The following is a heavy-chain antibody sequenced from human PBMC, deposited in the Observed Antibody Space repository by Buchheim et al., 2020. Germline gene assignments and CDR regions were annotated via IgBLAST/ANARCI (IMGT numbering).Heavy chain of an antibody. CDR2: ISFDGSNK. CDR3: AKDGDIVAKFFYYYYMDV. V-gene: IGHV3-30-3*01. Sequence: QVQLVESGGGVVQPGRSLRLSCAASASGFTFSRSAMHWVRQAPGKGLEWVAVISFDGSNKYYADSVKGRFTISRDNSKNTLYLQMNSLRAEDTAVYYCAKDGDIVAKFFYYYYMDVWGKGTT. J-gene: IGHJ6*03. D-gene: IGHD5-12*01. CDR1: GFTFSRSA.